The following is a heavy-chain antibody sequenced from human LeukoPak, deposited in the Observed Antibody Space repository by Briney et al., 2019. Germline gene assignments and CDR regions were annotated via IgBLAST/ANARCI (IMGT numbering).Heavy chain of an antibody. Sequence: GGSLRLSCAASGFTFSDHYMSWIRQVPGKGLEWVSYISTSGTYTNYADSVKGRFTISRDNAKNSLYLQMNSLRAEDTAVYYCARGHYGLGVWDQGTTVTVSS. CDR2: ISTSGTYT. J-gene: IGHJ6*02. CDR3: ARGHYGLGV. V-gene: IGHV3-11*03. CDR1: GFTFSDHY.